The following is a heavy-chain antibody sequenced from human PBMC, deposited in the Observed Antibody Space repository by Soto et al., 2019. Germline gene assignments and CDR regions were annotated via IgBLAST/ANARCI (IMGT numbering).Heavy chain of an antibody. J-gene: IGHJ4*02. CDR1: GYAFTSYG. D-gene: IGHD1-26*01. V-gene: IGHV1-18*04. CDR2: ISAYNGNT. Sequence: ASVKVSCKASGYAFTSYGISWVRQAPGQGLEWMGWISAYNGNTNYAQKLQGRVTMTTDTSTSTAYMELRSLRSDDTAVYYCARVNSIVGATKNFDYWGQGTLVTVSS. CDR3: ARVNSIVGATKNFDY.